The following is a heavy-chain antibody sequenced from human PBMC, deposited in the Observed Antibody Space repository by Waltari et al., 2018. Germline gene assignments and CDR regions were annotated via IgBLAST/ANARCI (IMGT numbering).Heavy chain of an antibody. J-gene: IGHJ5*02. D-gene: IGHD2-15*01. Sequence: EVQLLESGGGLVQPGGSLRLSCAASGFTFSSYAMSWVRQATGKGLEVVSAISGSGGSTYYADSVKGRFTRSRDNSKNTLYLQMNSLRAEDTAVYYCAKGKFGGYPNWFDPWGQGTLVTVSS. CDR1: GFTFSSYA. CDR2: ISGSGGST. V-gene: IGHV3-23*01. CDR3: AKGKFGGYPNWFDP.